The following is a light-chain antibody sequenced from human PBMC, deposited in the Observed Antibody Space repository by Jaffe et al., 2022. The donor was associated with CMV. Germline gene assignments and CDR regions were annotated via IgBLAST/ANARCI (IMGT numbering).Light chain of an antibody. V-gene: IGKV1-39*01. CDR3: QQSYSTLLT. CDR1: QSISSY. J-gene: IGKJ4*01. Sequence: DIQLTQSPSSLAASVGDRVTLTCRASQSISSYLNWYQQKVGKAPKLLIYATSSLQSGVPSRFSGSKFETNFTLTISTLQPEDFATYYCQQSYSTLLTFGGGTKVEIK. CDR2: ATS.